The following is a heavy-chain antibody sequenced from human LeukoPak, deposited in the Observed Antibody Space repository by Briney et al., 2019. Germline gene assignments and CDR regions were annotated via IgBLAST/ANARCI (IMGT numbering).Heavy chain of an antibody. D-gene: IGHD6-13*01. CDR3: ATGAGTRNYYYGMDV. CDR1: GGSISSYY. V-gene: IGHV4-59*12. J-gene: IGHJ6*02. CDR2: IYHSGST. Sequence: KPSETLSLTCTVSGGSISSYYWSWIRQPPGKRLEWIGYIYHSGSTNYNSSLKSRVTISVDTSKNQFSLKLSSVTAADTAVYYCATGAGTRNYYYGMDVWGQGTTVTVSS.